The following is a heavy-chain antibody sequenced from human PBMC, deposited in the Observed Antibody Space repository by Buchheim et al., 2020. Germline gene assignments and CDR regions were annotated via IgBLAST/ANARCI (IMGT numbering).Heavy chain of an antibody. Sequence: QVQLVESGGGVVQPGRSLRLSCAASGFTFSSYGMHWVRQAPGKGLEWVAVISYDGSNKYYADSVKGRFTISRDNSKNTLYLQMNSLRAEDTAVYYCAKEGAEDLGENWFDPWGQGTL. CDR1: GFTFSSYG. V-gene: IGHV3-30*18. J-gene: IGHJ5*02. D-gene: IGHD3-16*01. CDR3: AKEGAEDLGENWFDP. CDR2: ISYDGSNK.